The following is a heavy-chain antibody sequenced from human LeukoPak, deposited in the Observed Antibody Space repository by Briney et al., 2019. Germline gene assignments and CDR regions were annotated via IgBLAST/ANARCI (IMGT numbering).Heavy chain of an antibody. J-gene: IGHJ6*03. CDR2: IHYSGST. CDR3: AKSQFGPGSYYNVYYYYMDV. V-gene: IGHV4-59*01. D-gene: IGHD3-10*01. Sequence: SETLSLTCTVSGGSISSFYWSWIRQPPGKGLEWIGYIHYSGSTNYNPSLKSRVTIAVDTSKNQLSLKLSSVTAADTAVCYCAKSQFGPGSYYNVYYYYMDVWGKGTTVTISS. CDR1: GGSISSFY.